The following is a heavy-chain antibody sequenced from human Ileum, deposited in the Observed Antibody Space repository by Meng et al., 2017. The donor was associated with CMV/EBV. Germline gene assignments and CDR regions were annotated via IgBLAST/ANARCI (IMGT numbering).Heavy chain of an antibody. D-gene: IGHD6-6*01. CDR1: GFTFNSYG. CDR3: ASRSSSAGDFDY. V-gene: IGHV3-30*19. CDR2: ILYDGNNK. J-gene: IGHJ4*02. Sequence: GESLKISCAASGFTFNSYGFHWVRQAPGKGLEWVALILYDGNNKFYIDSVRGRFTISRDNSKNTLYLQMNSLRAEDTAVYYCASRSSSAGDFDYWGQGTLVTVSS.